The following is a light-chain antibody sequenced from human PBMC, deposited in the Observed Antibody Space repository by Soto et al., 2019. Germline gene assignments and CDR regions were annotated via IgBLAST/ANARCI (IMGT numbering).Light chain of an antibody. CDR2: AAY. V-gene: IGKV1-39*01. Sequence: DIQMTQSPSSLSASVGDRVTITCRASQSIRSYLNWYQQKPGKAPKLLIYAAYSLQSGVPSRFSGSGSRTDFTLTISSLQPEDCATYYCQQRYSTPRTVCQGTKVEIK. CDR1: QSIRSY. J-gene: IGKJ1*01. CDR3: QQRYSTPRT.